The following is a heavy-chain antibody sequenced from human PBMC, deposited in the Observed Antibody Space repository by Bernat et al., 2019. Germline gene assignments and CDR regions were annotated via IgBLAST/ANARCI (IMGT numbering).Heavy chain of an antibody. D-gene: IGHD1-26*01. J-gene: IGHJ4*02. CDR1: GYTFYSYG. CDR2: ISAYDANT. V-gene: IGHV1-18*01. CDR3: ARTSYSGSDYPYFDY. Sequence: QVQLVQSGPEVKKPGASVKVSCKPSGYTFYSYGITWVQQAPGQGLEWMGWISAYDANTNYAQKFQGRVTMTRDTSTSTAYMDLTSLRSDDTAVYFCARTSYSGSDYPYFDYWGQGTLVTVSS.